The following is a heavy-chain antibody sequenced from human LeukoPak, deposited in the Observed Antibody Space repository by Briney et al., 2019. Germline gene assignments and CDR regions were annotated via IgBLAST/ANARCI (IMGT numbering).Heavy chain of an antibody. V-gene: IGHV4-59*01. J-gene: IGHJ5*02. CDR1: GGSISSYY. D-gene: IGHD6-19*01. Sequence: PSETLSLTCTVSGGSISSYYWSWIRQPPGKGLEWIGYIYYSGSTNYNPSLKSRVTISVDTSKNQFSLKLSSVTAADTAVYYCAREGGIAVAVNNWFDPWGQGTLVTVSS. CDR2: IYYSGST. CDR3: AREGGIAVAVNNWFDP.